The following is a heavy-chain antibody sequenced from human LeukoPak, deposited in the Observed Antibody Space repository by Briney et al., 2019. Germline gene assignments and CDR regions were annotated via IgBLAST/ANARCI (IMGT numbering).Heavy chain of an antibody. CDR1: GGSFSGYY. CDR2: INHSGST. CDR3: ARLVTRVVVVAATHWFDP. D-gene: IGHD2-15*01. V-gene: IGHV4-34*01. J-gene: IGHJ5*02. Sequence: SETLSLTCAVYGGSFSGYYWSWIRQPPGKGLEWTGEINHSGSTNYNPSLKSRVTISVDTSKNQFSLKLSSVTAADTAVYYCARLVTRVVVVAATHWFDPWGQGTLVTVSS.